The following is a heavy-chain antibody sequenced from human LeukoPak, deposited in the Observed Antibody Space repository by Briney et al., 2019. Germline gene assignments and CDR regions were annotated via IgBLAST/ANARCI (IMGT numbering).Heavy chain of an antibody. Sequence: GGSLRLSCAASGLTVSRNYMSWVRQAPGQGLEWVSRINSDGSNTAYADSVKGRFTISRDNAKNTLYLQMNSLRAEDTAVYYCARTRYSGTYYDYWGQGTLVTVSS. D-gene: IGHD1-26*01. CDR2: INSDGSNT. CDR1: GLTVSRNY. V-gene: IGHV3-74*01. CDR3: ARTRYSGTYYDY. J-gene: IGHJ4*02.